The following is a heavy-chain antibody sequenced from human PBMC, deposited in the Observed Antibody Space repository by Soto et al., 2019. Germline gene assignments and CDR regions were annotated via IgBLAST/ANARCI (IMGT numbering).Heavy chain of an antibody. J-gene: IGHJ4*02. D-gene: IGHD3-16*01. Sequence: QVRLVQSGAEVKKPGASVKVSCKASGYTFTSYGISWVRQAHGQGLEWMGWISAYNGNTNYAQKLQGRVTMTTDTSTSTAYMELRSLRPDATVVYDSARAAQGVFLHYWGQGTLVTVSS. CDR1: GYTFTSYG. CDR3: ARAAQGVFLHY. V-gene: IGHV1-18*01. CDR2: ISAYNGNT.